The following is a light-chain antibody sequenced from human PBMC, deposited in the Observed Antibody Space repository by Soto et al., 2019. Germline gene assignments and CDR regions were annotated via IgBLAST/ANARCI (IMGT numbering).Light chain of an antibody. J-gene: IGLJ1*01. Sequence: SVLTQPPSASGTPGQGVTISCSGSTSNIGSNYVYWYQQLPGTAPKLLIYRNNQRPSGVPDRFSGSKSGTSASLAISGLRSDDEADYYCAAWDDSLSVYVFGTGTKVTVL. CDR1: TSNIGSNY. CDR2: RNN. V-gene: IGLV1-47*01. CDR3: AAWDDSLSVYV.